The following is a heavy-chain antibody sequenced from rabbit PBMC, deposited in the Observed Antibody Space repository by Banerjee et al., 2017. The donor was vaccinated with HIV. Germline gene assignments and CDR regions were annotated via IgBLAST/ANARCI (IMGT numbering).Heavy chain of an antibody. D-gene: IGHD8-1*01. CDR2: IGLGSGNT. V-gene: IGHV1S40*01. J-gene: IGHJ4*01. Sequence: QSLEESGGDLVKPGASLTLTCTASGFSFSSSYYMCWVRQAPGKGLEWIGCIGLGSGNTYYASWAKGRFTISKTSSTTVTLQMTSLTAADTATYFCARDLADSSVYKGYYFNLWGPGTLVTVS. CDR1: GFSFSSSYY. CDR3: ARDLADSSVYKGYYFNL.